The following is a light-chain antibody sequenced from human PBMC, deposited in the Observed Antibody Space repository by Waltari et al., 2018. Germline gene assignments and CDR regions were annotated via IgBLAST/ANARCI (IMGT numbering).Light chain of an antibody. Sequence: SYALIQPPSVSVAPGETARITCGGNNIERYSEHWYQQKPGQAPVLVIYYSTDRPSGIPERFSGSNSGNTSTLTINRVEAGDEADYYCQVWDSSSDHPFGGGTKLTVL. CDR1: NIERYS. CDR3: QVWDSSSDHP. CDR2: YST. J-gene: IGLJ2*01. V-gene: IGLV3-21*04.